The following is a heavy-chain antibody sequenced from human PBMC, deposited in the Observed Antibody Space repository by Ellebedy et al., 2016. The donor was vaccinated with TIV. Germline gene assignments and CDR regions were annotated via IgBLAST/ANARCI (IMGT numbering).Heavy chain of an antibody. CDR2: VYYSGST. CDR1: GGSISSSSHY. CDR3: VAGSINWPYYFDY. J-gene: IGHJ4*02. V-gene: IGHV4-61*01. D-gene: IGHD6-13*01. Sequence: MPSETLSLTCTVSGGSISSSSHYWSWIRQPPGKGVEWIGYVYYSGSTNYNPSLKSRVTISVDTSKSQFSLTLSSVTAADTAVYYCVAGSINWPYYFDYWGQGTLVTVSS.